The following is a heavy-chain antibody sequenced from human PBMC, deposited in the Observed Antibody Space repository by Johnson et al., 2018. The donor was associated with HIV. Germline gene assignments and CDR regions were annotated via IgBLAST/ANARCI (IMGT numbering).Heavy chain of an antibody. Sequence: QVQLVESGGGVVQPGRSLRLSCAASGFTFSSYGMHWVRQAPGKGLEWVAVISYDESNKDYADSVKGRFTIARDNSKKTLYLQMNSLRAEETAGYYCGRSGRNHNIGWYWGGAFDIWGQGTMVTVSS. J-gene: IGHJ3*02. V-gene: IGHV3-30*03. CDR1: GFTFSSYG. CDR3: GRSGRNHNIGWYWGGAFDI. D-gene: IGHD6-19*01. CDR2: ISYDESNK.